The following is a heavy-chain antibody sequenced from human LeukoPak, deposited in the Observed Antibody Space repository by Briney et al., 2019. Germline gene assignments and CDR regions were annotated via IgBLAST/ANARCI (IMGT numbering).Heavy chain of an antibody. CDR1: GYTFTGYY. Sequence: GAPVKVSCKASGYTFTGYYMHWVRQAPGQGLEWMGWINPNSGGTNYAQKFQGRVTMTRDTSISTAYMELSRLRSDDTAVYCCARFLKIVVVPAAAGYWGQGTLVTVSS. V-gene: IGHV1-2*02. D-gene: IGHD2-2*01. CDR2: INPNSGGT. CDR3: ARFLKIVVVPAAAGY. J-gene: IGHJ4*02.